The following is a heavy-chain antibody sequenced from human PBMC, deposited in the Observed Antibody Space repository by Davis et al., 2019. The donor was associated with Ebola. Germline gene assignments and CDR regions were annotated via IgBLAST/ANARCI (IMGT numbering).Heavy chain of an antibody. D-gene: IGHD3-22*01. CDR1: GDTFTGYY. V-gene: IGHV1-69*13. J-gene: IGHJ3*02. Sequence: SVKVSCKASGDTFTGYYMHWVRQAPGQGLEWMGGIIPIFGTANYAQKFQGRVTITADESTSTAYMELSSLRSEDTAVYYCARGRPYDSSGYDAFDIWGQGTMVTVSS. CDR2: IIPIFGTA. CDR3: ARGRPYDSSGYDAFDI.